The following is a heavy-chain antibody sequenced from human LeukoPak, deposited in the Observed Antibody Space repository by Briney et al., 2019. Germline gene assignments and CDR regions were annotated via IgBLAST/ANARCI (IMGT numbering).Heavy chain of an antibody. CDR3: ARVSGSKVGGAFDI. CDR2: IHSDVTIT. J-gene: IGHJ3*02. Sequence: GGSLRLSCAASGFTFSSHWMHWVRQGPGKGLVWVSRIHSDVTITTYADSVKGRFTISRDNAQNTLYLEMNNLRVEDTAVYYCARVSGSKVGGAFDIWGQGTVVTVSS. D-gene: IGHD2-15*01. CDR1: GFTFSSHW. V-gene: IGHV3-74*01.